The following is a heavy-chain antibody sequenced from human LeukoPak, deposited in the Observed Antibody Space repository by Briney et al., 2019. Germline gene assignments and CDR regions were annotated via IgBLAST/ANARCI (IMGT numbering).Heavy chain of an antibody. CDR1: GGTFSSYA. V-gene: IGHV1-69*04. D-gene: IGHD3-10*01. CDR3: ARAITMVRGSTYYYYGMDV. CDR2: IIPILGIA. Sequence: ASVKVSCKASGGTFSSYAISWVRQAPGQGLEWMGRIIPILGIANYAQKFQGRVTITADKSTSTAYMELSSLRSEDTAVYYCARAITMVRGSTYYYYGMDVWGQRTTVTLSS. J-gene: IGHJ6*02.